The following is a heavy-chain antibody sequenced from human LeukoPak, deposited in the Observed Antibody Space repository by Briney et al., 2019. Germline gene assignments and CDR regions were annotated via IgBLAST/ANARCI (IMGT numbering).Heavy chain of an antibody. V-gene: IGHV3-23*01. CDR3: AKDHYDYVWGSYSLYFQH. D-gene: IGHD3-16*01. J-gene: IGHJ1*01. CDR1: GFTFSSYA. Sequence: RGSLRLSCAASGFTFSSYAMSWVRQAPGKGLEWVSAISGSGDNTYHADSVKGRFTISRDNSKNTLYLQMSSLRAEDTAVYYCAKDHYDYVWGSYSLYFQHWGQGTLVTVSS. CDR2: ISGSGDNT.